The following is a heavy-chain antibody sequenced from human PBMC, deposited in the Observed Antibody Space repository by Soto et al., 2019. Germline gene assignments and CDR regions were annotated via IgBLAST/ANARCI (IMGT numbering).Heavy chain of an antibody. Sequence: QVQLVQSGAEVKKPGASVKVSCKASGFTFASKAISWMRQAPGEGLEWMGWISAYSGNTNYGQKLQGRVTTTTDTSTSTAYMELRSLRSDDTAVYYCARDPPPPDYWGQGTLVTVSS. CDR1: GFTFASKA. J-gene: IGHJ4*02. V-gene: IGHV1-18*01. CDR2: ISAYSGNT. CDR3: ARDPPPPDY.